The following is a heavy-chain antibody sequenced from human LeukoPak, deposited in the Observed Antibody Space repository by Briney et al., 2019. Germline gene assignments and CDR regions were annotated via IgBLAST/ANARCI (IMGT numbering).Heavy chain of an antibody. CDR2: ISGSGGST. CDR1: GFTFSSYA. Sequence: GGSLRLSCGASGFTFSSYAMIWVRQAPGKGLEWVSAISGSGGSTYYADSVKGRFTISRDNSKNTVYLQMNSLRAGDAAVYYCAKWLEGGRPDFDSWGQGTLVTVSS. D-gene: IGHD2-15*01. CDR3: AKWLEGGRPDFDS. J-gene: IGHJ4*02. V-gene: IGHV3-23*01.